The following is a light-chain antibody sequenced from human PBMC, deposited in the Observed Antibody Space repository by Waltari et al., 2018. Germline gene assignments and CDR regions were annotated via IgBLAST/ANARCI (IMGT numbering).Light chain of an antibody. J-gene: IGKJ1*01. V-gene: IGKV2-40*01. CDR1: QSLLDSEDGNTY. CDR3: MQGIEYPWT. Sequence: DIVMTQTPLSLPVTLGEPASISCRSSQSLLDSEDGNTYLDWYLQKPGQSPQLLIYEVSNRDVGVPDRVSGSESDTDFTLKISRVEAEDVGVYYCMQGIEYPWTFGQGTKVEIK. CDR2: EVS.